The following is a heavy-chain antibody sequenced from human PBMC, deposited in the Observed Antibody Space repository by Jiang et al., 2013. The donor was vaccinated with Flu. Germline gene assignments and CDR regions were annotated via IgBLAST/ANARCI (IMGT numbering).Heavy chain of an antibody. Sequence: GLVKPSGTLSLTCAVSGGSISSSNWWSWVRQPPGKGLEWIGEIYHSGSTNYNPSLKSRVTISVDKSKNQFSLKLSSVTAADTAVYYCARATYYDYVWGSYRPCVFDYWGQGTLVTVSS. CDR1: GGSISSSNW. J-gene: IGHJ4*02. V-gene: IGHV4-4*02. CDR2: IYHSGST. CDR3: ARATYYDYVWGSYRPCVFDY. D-gene: IGHD3-16*02.